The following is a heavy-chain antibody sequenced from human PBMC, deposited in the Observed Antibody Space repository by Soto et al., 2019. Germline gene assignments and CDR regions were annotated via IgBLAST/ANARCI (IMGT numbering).Heavy chain of an antibody. D-gene: IGHD1-26*01. Sequence: SETLSLTCSVSGASVGRDTTYYWSWIRQSPGKGLEWIGYVYYRGSTKYNPSLKSRVTISVDTSKNQFSLKLSSVTAADTAVYYCARDREWEPLMFGMDVWGQGTTVTVSS. CDR3: ARDREWEPLMFGMDV. V-gene: IGHV4-61*01. CDR1: GASVGRDTTYY. CDR2: VYYRGST. J-gene: IGHJ6*02.